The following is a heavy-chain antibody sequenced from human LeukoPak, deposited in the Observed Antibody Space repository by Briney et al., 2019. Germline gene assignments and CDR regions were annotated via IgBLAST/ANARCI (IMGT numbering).Heavy chain of an antibody. V-gene: IGHV4-59*01. CDR2: IYYTGST. Sequence: SETLSLTCTVSGGSISSYYWNWIRQPPGKGLEWIGYIYYTGSTNYNPSLKSRVTISVDTSKNHFSLKLSSVTAADTAVYYCARANWGSSGWFDPWGQGTLVTVSS. CDR3: ARANWGSSGWFDP. D-gene: IGHD7-27*01. CDR1: GGSISSYY. J-gene: IGHJ5*02.